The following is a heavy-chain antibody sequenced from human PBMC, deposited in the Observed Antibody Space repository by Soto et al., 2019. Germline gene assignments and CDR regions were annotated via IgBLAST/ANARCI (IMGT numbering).Heavy chain of an antibody. CDR2: ISSSGSTI. D-gene: IGHD6-13*01. V-gene: IGHV3-11*01. CDR1: GFTFSDYY. CDR3: ARGRAAAGPTYNWFDP. J-gene: IGHJ5*02. Sequence: GGSLILSCAASGFTFSDYYMSWIRQAPGKGLEWVSYISSSGSTIYYADSVKGRFTISRDNAKNSLYLQMNSLRAEDTAVYYCARGRAAAGPTYNWFDPWGQGTLVTVSS.